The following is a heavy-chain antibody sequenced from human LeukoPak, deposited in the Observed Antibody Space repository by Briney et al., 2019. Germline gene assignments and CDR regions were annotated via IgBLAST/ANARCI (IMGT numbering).Heavy chain of an antibody. CDR3: ARVGDSSGWYGALVG. Sequence: SSETLSLTCTVSGGSISSYYWSWIRQPPGKGLEWIGYIYYSGSTNYNPSLKSRVTISVDTSKNQFSLKLSSVTAADTAVYYCARVGDSSGWYGALVGWGQGTLVTVSS. D-gene: IGHD6-19*01. CDR2: IYYSGST. CDR1: GGSISSYY. J-gene: IGHJ4*02. V-gene: IGHV4-59*01.